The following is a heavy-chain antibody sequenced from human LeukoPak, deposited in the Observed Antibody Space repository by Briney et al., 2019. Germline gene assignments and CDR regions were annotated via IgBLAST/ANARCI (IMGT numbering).Heavy chain of an antibody. CDR2: INPNSGGT. Sequence: ASVKVSCKASGYTFTGYYMHWVRQAPGQGLEWMGWINPNSGGTNYAQKFQGWVTMTRDTSISTAYMELSRLRSDDTAVYYCARAQTPGYSSGWDYWGQGTLVTVSS. CDR1: GYTFTGYY. V-gene: IGHV1-2*04. CDR3: ARAQTPGYSSGWDY. D-gene: IGHD6-19*01. J-gene: IGHJ4*02.